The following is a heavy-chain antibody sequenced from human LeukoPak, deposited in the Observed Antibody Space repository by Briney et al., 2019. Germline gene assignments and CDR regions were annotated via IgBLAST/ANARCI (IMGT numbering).Heavy chain of an antibody. CDR3: ANEIRPNDY. J-gene: IGHJ4*02. Sequence: GGSLRLSCAVSGLTFSGRAMTWVRQAPGQGLQWVSSIDISGDNTAYADAVKGRFTISRDNSRSTLYLQMNDLRVEDSAIYYCANEIRPNDYWGQGTLVTVSS. CDR1: GLTFSGRA. CDR2: IDISGDNT. V-gene: IGHV3-23*01.